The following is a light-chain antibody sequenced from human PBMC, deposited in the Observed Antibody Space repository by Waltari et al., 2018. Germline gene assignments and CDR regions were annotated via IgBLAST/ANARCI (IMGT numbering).Light chain of an antibody. J-gene: IGKJ4*01. CDR2: WAS. CDR1: HSVFYGSNNKHF. V-gene: IGKV4-1*01. CDR3: QQYYTTPLT. Sequence: IVMTQSPDSLTGSLGGRATIQRKSSHSVFYGSNNKHFLAWYQQKSGKPPKLLIYWASTRESGVPDRFSGSGSWTDFTLSLSSLQAEDVAVYYCQQYYTTPLTFGGGTKVEIK.